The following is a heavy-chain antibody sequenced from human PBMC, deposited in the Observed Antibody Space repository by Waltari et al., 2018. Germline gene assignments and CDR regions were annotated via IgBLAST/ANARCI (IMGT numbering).Heavy chain of an antibody. V-gene: IGHV3-23*01. CDR2: ISGSGGSI. D-gene: IGHD3-10*01. CDR1: GLTFSSYA. CDR3: AKRGVFTVTTVWYFDL. Sequence: EVQLLESGGGLVQPGGSLRLSCAASGLTFSSYAMTWVRQAPGKGLVWVWDISGSGGSIDYADSVMCRFTISRDKSKNTLYLQMNSLRAEDTAVYDCAKRGVFTVTTVWYFDLWGRGTLFTVSS. J-gene: IGHJ2*01.